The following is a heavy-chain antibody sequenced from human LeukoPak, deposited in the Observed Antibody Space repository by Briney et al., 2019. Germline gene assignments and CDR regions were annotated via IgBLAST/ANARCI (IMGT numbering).Heavy chain of an antibody. D-gene: IGHD3-10*01. V-gene: IGHV4-38-2*02. CDR1: GYSISSGYY. Sequence: PSETLSLTCTVSGYSISSGYYWGWIRQAPGKGLEWIGSIYNSGSTYYNPSLKSRVTISVDRSKNQFSLILDSVTAADTALYYCARVTRRRTTGEIFGRYLDYWGLGTLVTVSS. CDR2: IYNSGST. J-gene: IGHJ4*02. CDR3: ARVTRRRTTGEIFGRYLDY.